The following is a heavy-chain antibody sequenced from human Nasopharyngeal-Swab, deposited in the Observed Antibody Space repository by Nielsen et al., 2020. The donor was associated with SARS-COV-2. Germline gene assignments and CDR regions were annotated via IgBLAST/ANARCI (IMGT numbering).Heavy chain of an antibody. D-gene: IGHD1-14*01. CDR3: ARAKRETARAEPGDY. Sequence: ASVKVSCKASVYTFTRSYMHWVRQPPGQGLEWMGIINPSGGSTSYAQKFQGRVTMTRDTSTSTVYMELSSLRSEDTAVYYCARAKRETARAEPGDYWGQGTLVTVSS. J-gene: IGHJ4*02. V-gene: IGHV1-46*01. CDR2: INPSGGST. CDR1: VYTFTRSY.